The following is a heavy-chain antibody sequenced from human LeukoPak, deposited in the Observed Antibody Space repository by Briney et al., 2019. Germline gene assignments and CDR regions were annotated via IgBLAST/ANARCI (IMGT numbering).Heavy chain of an antibody. CDR2: INHSGST. Sequence: SETLSLTCAVYGGSFSGYYWSWIRQPPGKGLEWIGEINHSGSTNYNPSLKSRVTISVDTSKNQFPLKLSSVTAADTAVYYCARGITGTSSSLFDYWGQGTLVTVSS. V-gene: IGHV4-34*01. D-gene: IGHD1-20*01. CDR3: ARGITGTSSSLFDY. CDR1: GGSFSGYY. J-gene: IGHJ4*02.